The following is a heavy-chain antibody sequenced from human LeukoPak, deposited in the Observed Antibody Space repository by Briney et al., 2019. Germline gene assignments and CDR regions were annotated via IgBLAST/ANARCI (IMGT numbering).Heavy chain of an antibody. V-gene: IGHV3-23*01. CDR3: AKGSSGYFAGL. CDR2: ISNDGGGT. J-gene: IGHJ4*02. CDR1: GFIFNNYG. Sequence: GGSLRLSCAASGFIFNNYGLIWVRQAPGKGLEGVSAISNDGGGTQYADFVEGRFTISRDNSKNTLFLQMSSLRAEDTALYYCAKGSSGYFAGLWGQGTLVTVSS. D-gene: IGHD3-22*01.